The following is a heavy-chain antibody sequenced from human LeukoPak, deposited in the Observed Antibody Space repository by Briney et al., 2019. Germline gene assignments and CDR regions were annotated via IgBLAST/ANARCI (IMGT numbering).Heavy chain of an antibody. CDR2: IHYSGST. D-gene: IGHD3-16*01. CDR1: GDSISTYY. V-gene: IGHV4-59*08. CDR3: ARRAINSVMFDY. Sequence: SQTLSLTCTVSGDSISTYYWSWIRQPPGKGLEWIGYIHYSGSTNYNPSLRSRVTISVDTSKNQFSLKLSSATAADTAVYFCARRAINSVMFDYWGQGTLVTVSS. J-gene: IGHJ4*02.